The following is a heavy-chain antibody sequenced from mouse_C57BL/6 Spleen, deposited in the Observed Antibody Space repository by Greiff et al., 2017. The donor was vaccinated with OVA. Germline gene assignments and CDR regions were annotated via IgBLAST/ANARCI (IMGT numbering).Heavy chain of an antibody. CDR3: ASGSSYVGGYYAMDY. J-gene: IGHJ4*01. CDR1: GYTFTSYW. CDR2: IYPGSGST. D-gene: IGHD1-1*01. Sequence: QVQLQQPGAELVKPGASVKMSCKASGYTFTSYWITWVKQRPGQGLEWIGDIYPGSGSTNYNEKFKSKATLTVDTSSSTAYMRLSSLTSEDSAVYYCASGSSYVGGYYAMDYWGQGTSVTVSS. V-gene: IGHV1-55*01.